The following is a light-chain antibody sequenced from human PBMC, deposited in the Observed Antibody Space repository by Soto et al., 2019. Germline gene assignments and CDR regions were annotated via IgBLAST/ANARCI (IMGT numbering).Light chain of an antibody. Sequence: EIVLTQSPATLSWSPGERDTLSCRASQSVSSYLAWYQQKPGQAPRLLIYDASNRATGIPARFSGSGSGTDFTLTISSLEPEDFAVYYCQQRSNWPPYTFGQGTKLEIK. V-gene: IGKV3-11*01. CDR3: QQRSNWPPYT. J-gene: IGKJ2*01. CDR2: DAS. CDR1: QSVSSY.